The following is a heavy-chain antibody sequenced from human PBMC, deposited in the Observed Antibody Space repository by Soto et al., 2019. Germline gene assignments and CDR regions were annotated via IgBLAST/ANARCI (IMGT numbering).Heavy chain of an antibody. D-gene: IGHD6-13*01. J-gene: IGHJ4*02. CDR3: ARDPAAAGTFDY. Sequence: QVQLRESGPGLVKPSGTLFLTCAASSGPVNSSNWWSWVRQPPGKGLEWIGEIYHGGSANYNPSLRSRVTMSVDKSKNQVFLQLSSVTAADTAVYYCARDPAAAGTFDYWGQGTLVTVSS. CDR2: IYHGGSA. V-gene: IGHV4-4*02. CDR1: SGPVNSSNW.